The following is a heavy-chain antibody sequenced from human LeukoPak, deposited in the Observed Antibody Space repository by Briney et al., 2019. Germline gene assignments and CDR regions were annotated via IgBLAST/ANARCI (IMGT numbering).Heavy chain of an antibody. D-gene: IGHD4-17*01. CDR3: ARHRRNSNYLTTVTSIDY. V-gene: IGHV4-39*01. CDR2: IYYTGST. J-gene: IGHJ4*02. CDR1: SGSISSSSYY. Sequence: SETLSLTCTVSSGSISSSSYYWGWIRQPPGKGLEWIGSIYYTGSTYYSPALKSRVTISVDTSKNQFSLKLTSVSVADTAVYYCARHRRNSNYLTTVTSIDYWGQGTLVIVSS.